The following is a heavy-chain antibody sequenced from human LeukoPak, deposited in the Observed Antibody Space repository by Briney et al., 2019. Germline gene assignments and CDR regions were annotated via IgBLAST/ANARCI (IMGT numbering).Heavy chain of an antibody. CDR1: GGSISSGVSY. Sequence: SQTLSLTCTVSGGSISSGVSYWSWIRQHPGKGLEWIAYIYYSGSTYYNPSLKSRVAISVDASKNQFSLKMRSVTAADTAVYYCARQVSEYSYGYLGWYFDLWGRGTLVTVSS. CDR2: IYYSGST. D-gene: IGHD5-18*01. CDR3: ARQVSEYSYGYLGWYFDL. J-gene: IGHJ2*01. V-gene: IGHV4-31*03.